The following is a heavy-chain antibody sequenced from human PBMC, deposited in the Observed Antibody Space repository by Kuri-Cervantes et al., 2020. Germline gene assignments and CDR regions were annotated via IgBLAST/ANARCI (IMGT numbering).Heavy chain of an antibody. Sequence: SETLSLTCTVSGDSVSSGRYFWSWIRQPPGKGLEWIGCIYYSGSTNYNPSLKSRVTISLDTSKNQFSLKLSFVTAADTAVYYCARLGIAVAGTSDYWGQGTLVTVSS. CDR1: GDSVSSGRYF. D-gene: IGHD6-19*01. J-gene: IGHJ4*02. CDR3: ARLGIAVAGTSDY. V-gene: IGHV4-61*01. CDR2: IYYSGST.